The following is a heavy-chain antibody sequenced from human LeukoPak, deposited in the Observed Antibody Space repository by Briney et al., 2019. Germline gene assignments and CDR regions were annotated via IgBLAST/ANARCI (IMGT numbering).Heavy chain of an antibody. Sequence: PSETLSLTCTVSGGSISSYYWSWIRQPPGKGLEWIGYIYYSGSTNYNPSLKSRVTISVDKSKNQFSLKLSSVTAADTAVYYCARGDGTVVARKFDYWGQGTLVTVSS. CDR1: GGSISSYY. V-gene: IGHV4-59*12. D-gene: IGHD2-15*01. CDR3: ARGDGTVVARKFDY. CDR2: IYYSGST. J-gene: IGHJ4*02.